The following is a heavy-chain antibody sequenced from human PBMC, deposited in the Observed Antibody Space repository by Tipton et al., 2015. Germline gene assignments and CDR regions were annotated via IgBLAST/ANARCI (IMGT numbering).Heavy chain of an antibody. Sequence: SLRLSCAASGFTFSSYGMHWVRQAPGKGLEWLAFIRFDGSNKYYADSVKGRFTISRDNSKNTLYLRMNSLRAEDTAVFYCAKNYYESSGSRFFFDYWGQGTLVAVSS. V-gene: IGHV3-30*02. CDR1: GFTFSSYG. CDR2: IRFDGSNK. J-gene: IGHJ4*02. CDR3: AKNYYESSGSRFFFDY. D-gene: IGHD3-22*01.